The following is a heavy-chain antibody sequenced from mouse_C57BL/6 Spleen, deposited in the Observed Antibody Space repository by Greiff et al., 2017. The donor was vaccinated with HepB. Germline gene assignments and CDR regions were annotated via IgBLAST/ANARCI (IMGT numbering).Heavy chain of an antibody. CDR2: ISSGSSTI. CDR1: GFTFSDYG. V-gene: IGHV5-17*01. D-gene: IGHD1-1*01. Sequence: EVKLVESGGGLVKPGGSLKLSCAASGFTFSDYGMHWVRQAPEKGLEWVAYISSGSSTIYYADTVKGRFTISRDNAKNTLFLHMTSLRSEDTAMYYCARAYYGSRTWFAYWGQGTLVTVSA. J-gene: IGHJ3*01. CDR3: ARAYYGSRTWFAY.